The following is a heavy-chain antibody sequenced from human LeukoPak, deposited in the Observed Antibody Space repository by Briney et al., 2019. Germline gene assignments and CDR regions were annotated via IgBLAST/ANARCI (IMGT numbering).Heavy chain of an antibody. CDR3: ATEGDRLPLNYFDY. V-gene: IGHV3-15*01. D-gene: IGHD2-21*02. J-gene: IGHJ4*02. CDR1: GFTFSNAC. Sequence: GGSLRPSCAASGFTFSNACINWVRQAPGKGLEWVGRIKSTANGGTTDYAAPVQGRFTISRDDSKTTLYLQMNSLKTDDTAVYYCATEGDRLPLNYFDYWGQGTLVTVSS. CDR2: IKSTANGGTT.